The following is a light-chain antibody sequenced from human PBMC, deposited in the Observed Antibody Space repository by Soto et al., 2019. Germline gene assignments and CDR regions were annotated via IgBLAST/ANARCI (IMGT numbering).Light chain of an antibody. Sequence: QSALTQPASASGSPGQSIAISCTGTSSDVGSYNFVSWYQHHPGKAPKLLIHEGSERPSGISNRFSGSKSGITASLTISGLQSEDDAYYYSCSYAGSNTCVFGGGTKVTVL. CDR1: SSDVGSYNF. CDR3: CSYAGSNTCV. CDR2: EGS. V-gene: IGLV2-23*01. J-gene: IGLJ3*02.